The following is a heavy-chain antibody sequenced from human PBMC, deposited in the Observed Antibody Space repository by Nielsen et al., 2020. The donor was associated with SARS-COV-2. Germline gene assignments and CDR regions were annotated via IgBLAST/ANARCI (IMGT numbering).Heavy chain of an antibody. D-gene: IGHD7-27*01. J-gene: IGHJ5*02. CDR3: ARGFLGIEGWFDP. CDR2: IYYSGST. Sequence: SETLSLTCTVSGGSISSSSYYWGWIRQPPGKGLEWIGSIYYSGSTYYNPSLKSRVTISVDTSKNQFSLKLSSVTAAGTAVYYCARGFLGIEGWFDPWGQGTLVTVSS. V-gene: IGHV4-39*07. CDR1: GGSISSSSYY.